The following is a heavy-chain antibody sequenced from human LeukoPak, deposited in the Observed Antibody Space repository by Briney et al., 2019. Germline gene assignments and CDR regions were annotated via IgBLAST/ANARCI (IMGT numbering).Heavy chain of an antibody. CDR3: ARLRYYGSGSYSHSDY. J-gene: IGHJ4*02. Sequence: GGSLRLSCAASGFTFSSYSMNWVRQAPGKGLEWVSSIGSSSNYIYYADSVKGRSTISRDNAKNSLYLQMDSLRAEDTAVYYCARLRYYGSGSYSHSDYWGQGTLVTVSS. CDR1: GFTFSSYS. CDR2: IGSSSNYI. D-gene: IGHD3-10*01. V-gene: IGHV3-21*01.